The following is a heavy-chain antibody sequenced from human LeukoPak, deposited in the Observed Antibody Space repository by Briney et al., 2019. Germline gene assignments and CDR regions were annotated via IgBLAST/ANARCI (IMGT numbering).Heavy chain of an antibody. CDR3: ARDRGSSHYPFDY. CDR2: IYYNGGT. D-gene: IGHD2-15*01. V-gene: IGHV4-39*02. Sequence: SETLSLTCTVSGGSISSSSYYWGWIRQPPGKGLEWIGNIYYNGGTYNNPSLKSRVTISVDTSKNQFSLQLNSVTPEDTAVYYCARDRGSSHYPFDYWGQGTLATVSS. CDR1: GGSISSSSYY. J-gene: IGHJ4*02.